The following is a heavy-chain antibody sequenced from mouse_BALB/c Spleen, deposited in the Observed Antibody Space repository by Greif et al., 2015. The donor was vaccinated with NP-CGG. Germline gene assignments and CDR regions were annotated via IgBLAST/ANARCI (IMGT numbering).Heavy chain of an antibody. CDR3: AGVYDYDEGVHYYAMVY. D-gene: IGHD2-4*01. J-gene: IGHJ4*01. CDR2: ISSGGST. Sequence: EVQLVESGGGLVKPGGSLKLSCAASGFTFSSYAMSWVRQTPEKRLEWVASISSGGSTYYPDSVKGRFTISRDNARNILYLQMSSLRSKGTAMYYCAGVYDYDEGVHYYAMVYWGQGASVTVSS. CDR1: GFTFSSYA. V-gene: IGHV5-6-5*01.